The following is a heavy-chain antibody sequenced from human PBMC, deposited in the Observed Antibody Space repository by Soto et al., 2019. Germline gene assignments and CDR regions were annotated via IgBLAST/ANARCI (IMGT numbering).Heavy chain of an antibody. CDR2: INPNSGDT. CDR3: LGGVATTGHYYGMDV. V-gene: IGHV1-2*02. D-gene: IGHD5-12*01. J-gene: IGHJ6*02. Sequence: ASVKVSCKASGYVFTSYYLHWARQAPGQGLEWMGWINPNSGDTYYAQNFEARVTLTRDTSTNTASMELRRLRSADTAVYYCLGGVATTGHYYGMDVRGQGTTVTVSS. CDR1: GYVFTSYY.